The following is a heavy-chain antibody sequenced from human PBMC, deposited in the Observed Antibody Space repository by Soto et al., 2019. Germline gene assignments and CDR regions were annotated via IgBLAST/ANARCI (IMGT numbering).Heavy chain of an antibody. D-gene: IGHD2-2*01. Sequence: PSETLSLTCTVSGGSISSGDYYWSWIRQHPGKGLEYIGYIYYSGSTYYNPSLKSRVTISMDTSKNQFSLKLSSVTAADTAVYYCARGYCINTSCFVGYNWFDPWGQGTLVTVSS. J-gene: IGHJ5*02. CDR1: GGSISSGDYY. V-gene: IGHV4-31*03. CDR3: ARGYCINTSCFVGYNWFDP. CDR2: IYYSGST.